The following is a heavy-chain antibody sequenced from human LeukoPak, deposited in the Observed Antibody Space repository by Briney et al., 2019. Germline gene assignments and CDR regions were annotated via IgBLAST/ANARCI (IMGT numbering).Heavy chain of an antibody. Sequence: SETLSLTCTVSGGSISSGNYYWGWIRQPPGKGLEWIGSIPHSGSTNYNPSLKSRVTISVDTSKNQFSLKLSSVTAADTAVYYCARVLGRGYKNWFDPWGQGTLVTVSS. J-gene: IGHJ5*02. CDR1: GGSISSGNYY. CDR2: IPHSGST. D-gene: IGHD5-24*01. V-gene: IGHV4-39*07. CDR3: ARVLGRGYKNWFDP.